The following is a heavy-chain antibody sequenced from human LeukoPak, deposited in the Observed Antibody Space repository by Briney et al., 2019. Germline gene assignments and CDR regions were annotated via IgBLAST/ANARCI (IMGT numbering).Heavy chain of an antibody. J-gene: IGHJ3*02. CDR2: IKSEIEGGTT. Sequence: GGSLRLFCAASGFTLTNDFMTCVRRAPGKGLEGVGRIKSEIEGGTTDHAASVKGRFAISRDESTNTLFLQMNSLRNEDTAVYYCALAWFGESRDGLDIWGRGSMVVVSS. CDR1: GFTLTNDF. CDR3: ALAWFGESRDGLDI. V-gene: IGHV3-15*01. D-gene: IGHD3-10*01.